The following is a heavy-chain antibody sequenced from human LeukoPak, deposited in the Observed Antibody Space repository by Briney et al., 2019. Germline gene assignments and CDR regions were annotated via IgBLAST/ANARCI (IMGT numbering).Heavy chain of an antibody. CDR2: ISSSGRTK. CDR1: GFTFSSYE. D-gene: IGHD2-2*01. Sequence: PGGSLRLSCGASGFTFSSYEMTWVRQAPGKGLEWVSYISSSGRTKFYADSVKGRFTSSRDNAKNSLYLQMNSLRAEDTAVYYCARRYCSSTSCTNDYWGQGTLVTVSS. J-gene: IGHJ4*02. CDR3: ARRYCSSTSCTNDY. V-gene: IGHV3-48*03.